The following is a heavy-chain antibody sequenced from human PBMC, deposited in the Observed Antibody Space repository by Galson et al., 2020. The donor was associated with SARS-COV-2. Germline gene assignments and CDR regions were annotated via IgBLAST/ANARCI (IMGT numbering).Heavy chain of an antibody. CDR2: ISYDGSTK. D-gene: IGHD5-12*01. CDR3: ARDIGDGYNWESYGMDV. CDR1: GFTFSSYD. J-gene: IGHJ6*02. Sequence: GGSLRLSCAASGFTFSSYDMHWVRQAPGKGLEWVAAISYDGSTKYYADSVKGRFTISRDNSKNTLYLQMNSLRAEDTAVYYCARDIGDGYNWESYGMDVWGQGTTVTVSS. V-gene: IGHV3-30-3*01.